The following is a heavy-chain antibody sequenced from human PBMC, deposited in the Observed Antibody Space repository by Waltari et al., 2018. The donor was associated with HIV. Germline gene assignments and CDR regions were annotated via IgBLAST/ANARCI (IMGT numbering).Heavy chain of an antibody. D-gene: IGHD3-22*01. CDR2: ISGYNGDT. J-gene: IGHJ4*02. CDR1: GYNFTNYG. Sequence: QVHLVQSGAELRKPGDSVTVSCKASGYNFTNYGITWVRQAPGQGLEWMGWISGYNGDTKYAQKVRGRVTMTTDTSTSTAYLEMGSLRFDDTAVYYCARDHYYGSSGYYSDYWGQGTLVTVSS. CDR3: ARDHYYGSSGYYSDY. V-gene: IGHV1-18*01.